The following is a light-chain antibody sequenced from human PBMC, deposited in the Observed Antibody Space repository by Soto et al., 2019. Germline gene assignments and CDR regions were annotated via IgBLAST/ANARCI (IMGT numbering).Light chain of an antibody. V-gene: IGLV2-8*01. Sequence: QSALTQPPSASGSPGQSVTISCTGTSSGVGAYKFVCWYQQYPGKAPNLMIYEVTKRPSGVPDRFSGSKSGNTASLTVSGLQAEDEADYYCTSYVGNDIWVFGGGTKVTVL. CDR2: EVT. J-gene: IGLJ3*02. CDR3: TSYVGNDIWV. CDR1: SSGVGAYKF.